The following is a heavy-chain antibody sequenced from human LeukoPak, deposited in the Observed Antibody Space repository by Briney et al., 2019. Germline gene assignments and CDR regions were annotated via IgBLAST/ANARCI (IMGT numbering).Heavy chain of an antibody. CDR1: GGSISSYY. CDR3: ARHPHYYDSSGPPFDP. J-gene: IGHJ5*02. D-gene: IGHD3-22*01. V-gene: IGHV4-59*08. CDR2: IYYSGST. Sequence: SETLSLTCTVSGGSISSYYWSWLRQPPGKGLEWIGYIYYSGSTNYNPPLKSRVTISVDTSKNQFSLKLSSVTAADTAVYYCARHPHYYDSSGPPFDPWGQGTLVTVSS.